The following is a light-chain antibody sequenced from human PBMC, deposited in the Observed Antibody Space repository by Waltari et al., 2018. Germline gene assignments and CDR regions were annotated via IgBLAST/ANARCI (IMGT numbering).Light chain of an antibody. V-gene: IGKV1-5*03. CDR3: QQYKSYKT. CDR2: GAS. CDR1: QSITTS. J-gene: IGKJ1*01. Sequence: DIQMTQSPSTLSASVGATVIISCRASQSITTSLAWYQQKPGKAPDVLIYGASNLESGVPSRFSGSGSGTEFTLTISSLQPDDFATYYCQQYKSYKTFGQGTRVEIK.